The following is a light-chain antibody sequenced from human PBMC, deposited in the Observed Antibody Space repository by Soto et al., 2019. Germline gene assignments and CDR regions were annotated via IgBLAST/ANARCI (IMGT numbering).Light chain of an antibody. V-gene: IGLV2-8*01. CDR2: EVS. J-gene: IGLJ1*01. CDR1: SSDVANYNY. CDR3: SSYAGSNTPYV. Sequence: QSALTQPPSASGSPGQSVTISCTGTSSDVANYNYVSWYQQHPGKAPKLMIYEVSKRPSGVPDRFSGSKSGNTASLTVSGLQAEDEADYYCSSYAGSNTPYVFGTGTKVTVL.